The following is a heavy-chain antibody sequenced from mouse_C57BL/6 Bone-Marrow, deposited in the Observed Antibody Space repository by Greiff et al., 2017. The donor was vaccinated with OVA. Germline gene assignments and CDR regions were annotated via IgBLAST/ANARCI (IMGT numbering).Heavy chain of an antibody. CDR2: INPYNGGT. V-gene: IGHV1-19*01. D-gene: IGHD1-1*01. CDR1: GYTFTDYY. J-gene: IGHJ1*03. CDR3: ARKASNLLLRCYWYFDV. Sequence: EVQLQQSGPVLVKPGASVKLSCKASGYTFTDYYMNWVKQSPGKSLEWIGVINPYNGGTSYNQKFKGKATLTVDKSSSTAYMELNSLTSEDSAVYYCARKASNLLLRCYWYFDVWGTGTTVTVSS.